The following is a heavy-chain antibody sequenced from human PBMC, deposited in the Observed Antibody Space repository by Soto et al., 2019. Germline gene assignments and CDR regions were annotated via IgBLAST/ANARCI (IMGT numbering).Heavy chain of an antibody. CDR3: ATEWANSSGYPFDL. Sequence: HLVQSGAEVRKPGSSVKVSCKASGGSFNSFSVSWVRQAPGQGLEWMGNIIPIFGTPTYAQTFQGRVTITADISTSTVSLQLSSLTFEDTAVYYCATEWANSSGYPFDLWGHGTLVAVSS. V-gene: IGHV1-69*06. J-gene: IGHJ5*02. CDR2: IIPIFGTP. D-gene: IGHD3-22*01. CDR1: GGSFNSFS.